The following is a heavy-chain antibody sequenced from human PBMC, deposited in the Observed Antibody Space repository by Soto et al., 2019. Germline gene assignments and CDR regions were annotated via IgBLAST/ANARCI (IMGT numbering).Heavy chain of an antibody. V-gene: IGHV6-1*01. CDR2: TYYRSKWYN. CDR1: GDSVSSNSAA. J-gene: IGHJ3*02. D-gene: IGHD3-10*01. CDR3: ARERGVLSEAFDI. Sequence: SQTLSLTCAISGDSVSSNSAAWNWLRQSPSRGLEWLERTYYRSKWYNDYVVSVKSRITINPDTSKNQFSLQLNSVTPEDTAVYYCARERGVLSEAFDIWGQGTVVTVSS.